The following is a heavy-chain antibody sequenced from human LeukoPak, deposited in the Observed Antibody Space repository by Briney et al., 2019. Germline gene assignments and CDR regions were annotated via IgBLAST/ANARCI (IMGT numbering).Heavy chain of an antibody. CDR2: IIPIFGTA. CDR1: GGTFSSYA. D-gene: IGHD3-3*01. V-gene: IGHV1-69*05. Sequence: SVKVSCKASGGTFSSYAISWVRQAPGQGLEWMGGIIPIFGTANYAQKFQGRVTITTDESTSTAYMELSSLRSEDTAVYYCARARSITIFGVVIPRGDYMDVWGKGTTVTVSS. CDR3: ARARSITIFGVVIPRGDYMDV. J-gene: IGHJ6*03.